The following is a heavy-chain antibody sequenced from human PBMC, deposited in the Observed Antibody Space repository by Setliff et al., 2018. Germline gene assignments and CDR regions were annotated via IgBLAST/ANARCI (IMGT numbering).Heavy chain of an antibody. CDR2: IKYDESET. D-gene: IGHD3-22*01. CDR1: GFSFSTYS. Sequence: GGSLRLSCEASGFSFSTYSMSWVRRAPGKGLEWVASIKYDESETYYVDSVRGRFTISKDNAKNSLYLQMNSLRAEDTAVYYCARAYDSSGYYDYYYGMDVWGQGTTVTVSS. V-gene: IGHV3-7*01. J-gene: IGHJ6*02. CDR3: ARAYDSSGYYDYYYGMDV.